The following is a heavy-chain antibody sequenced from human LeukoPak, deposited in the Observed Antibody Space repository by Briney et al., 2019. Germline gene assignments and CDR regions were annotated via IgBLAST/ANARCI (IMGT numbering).Heavy chain of an antibody. V-gene: IGHV3-74*01. J-gene: IGHJ4*02. CDR1: GFVFSKYW. CDR2: INPEETTI. Sequence: GGSLRLSCAASGFVFSKYWMHWVRQAPGMGLVWVSRINPEETTINYADSVKGRFTISRDNARNTLYLQMDSLRVEDVGIYYCVRGGLEPFDYWGQGTLVSVSS. D-gene: IGHD1-1*01. CDR3: VRGGLEPFDY.